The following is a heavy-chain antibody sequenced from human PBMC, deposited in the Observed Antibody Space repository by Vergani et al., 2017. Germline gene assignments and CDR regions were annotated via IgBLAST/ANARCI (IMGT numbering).Heavy chain of an antibody. D-gene: IGHD3-10*01. CDR3: ARDATYYYGSGFDY. Sequence: EVQLVESGGGLVQPGGSLRLSCAASGFTFSSYSMNWVRQAPGKGLEWVSSISSSSSYIYYADSVKGRFTISRANAKNALYRKMNSLRAEDTALYYCARDATYYYGSGFDYWGQGTLVTVSS. J-gene: IGHJ4*02. CDR1: GFTFSSYS. V-gene: IGHV3-21*01. CDR2: ISSSSSYI.